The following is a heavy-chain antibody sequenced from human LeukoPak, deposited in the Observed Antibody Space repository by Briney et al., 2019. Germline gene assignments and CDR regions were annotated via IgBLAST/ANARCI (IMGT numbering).Heavy chain of an antibody. J-gene: IGHJ6*03. V-gene: IGHV3-21*01. D-gene: IGHD6-19*01. CDR3: ARQKGLAVAGHYYFYYYMDV. Sequence: GGSLRLSCAASGFTFSSYSMNWVRQAPGKGLEWVSSISSSSSYIYYADSVKGRFTISRDNAKNSLYLQMNSLRAEDTAVYYCARQKGLAVAGHYYFYYYMDVWGKGTTVTVSS. CDR1: GFTFSSYS. CDR2: ISSSSSYI.